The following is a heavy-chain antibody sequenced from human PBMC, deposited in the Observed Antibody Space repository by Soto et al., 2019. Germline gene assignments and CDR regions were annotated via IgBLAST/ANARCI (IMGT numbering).Heavy chain of an antibody. J-gene: IGHJ3*01. D-gene: IGHD3-22*01. CDR2: IGPSHNDI. Sequence: GVSLRLSCAASGFTFSSYSMNWVHQAPGKGPEWISYIGPSHNDIGYAASVKGRFTISRDNAKDSLYLQMNSLTVDDTAVYYCARDQLYYNDISGRTLNAFDVWGQGTMVTVSS. CDR3: ARDQLYYNDISGRTLNAFDV. CDR1: GFTFSSYS. V-gene: IGHV3-21*05.